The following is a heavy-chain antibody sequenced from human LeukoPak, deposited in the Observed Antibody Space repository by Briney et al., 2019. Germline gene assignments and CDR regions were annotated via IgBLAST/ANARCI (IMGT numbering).Heavy chain of an antibody. CDR1: SDSISSTNW. CDR3: ARYSGYETFDY. V-gene: IGHV4-4*02. D-gene: IGHD5-12*01. Sequence: PSGTLSLTCAVSSDSISSTNWWSWVRQPPGKGLEWIGEINHSGTTNYNPSLKSRVTISVDTSKNQFSLKLTSVTAADTAVYYCARYSGYETFDYWGQGTLVTVSS. CDR2: INHSGTT. J-gene: IGHJ4*02.